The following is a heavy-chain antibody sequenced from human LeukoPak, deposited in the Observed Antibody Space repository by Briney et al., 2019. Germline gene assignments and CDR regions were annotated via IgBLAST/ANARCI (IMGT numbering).Heavy chain of an antibody. CDR2: IYYSGST. CDR3: ARGKYQLVDP. J-gene: IGHJ5*02. V-gene: IGHV4-59*01. CDR1: GGSISSYY. Sequence: PSETLSLTCTVSGGSISSYYWSWIRQPPGKGLEWIGYIYYSGSTNYNPSLKSRVTISVDTSKNQFSLKLSSVTAADTAVYYCARGKYQLVDPWGQGTLVTVSS. D-gene: IGHD2-2*01.